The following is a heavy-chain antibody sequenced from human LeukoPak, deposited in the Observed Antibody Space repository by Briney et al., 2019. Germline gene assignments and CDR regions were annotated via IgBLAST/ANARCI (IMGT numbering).Heavy chain of an antibody. CDR2: FDPEDGET. J-gene: IGHJ4*02. D-gene: IGHD3-22*01. CDR1: GYTLTELS. CDR3: ATDRHYDSSGYRGLYYFDY. V-gene: IGHV1-24*01. Sequence: ASVKVSCKVSGYTLTELSMHWVRQAPGKGLEWMGGFDPEDGETIYAQKFQGRVTMTKDTSTDTAYMELSSLRSEDTAVYYCATDRHYDSSGYRGLYYFDYWGQGTLVTVSS.